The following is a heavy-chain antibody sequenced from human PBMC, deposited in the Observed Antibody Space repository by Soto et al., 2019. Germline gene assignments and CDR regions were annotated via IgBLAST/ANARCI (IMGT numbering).Heavy chain of an antibody. CDR3: ARDPPGNSGYDFGAFDI. CDR1: GGTFSSYT. D-gene: IGHD5-12*01. J-gene: IGHJ3*02. V-gene: IGHV1-69*04. CDR2: IIPILGIA. Sequence: SVKVSCKASGGTFSSYTISWVRQAPGQGLEWMGRIIPILGIANYAQKFQGRVTITADKSTSTAYMELSSLRSEDTAVYYCARDPPGNSGYDFGAFDIWGQGTMVTVSS.